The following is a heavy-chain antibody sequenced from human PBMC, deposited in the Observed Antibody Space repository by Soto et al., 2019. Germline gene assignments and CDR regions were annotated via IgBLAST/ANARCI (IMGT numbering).Heavy chain of an antibody. CDR1: GGSISSGGTGSY. CDR3: ASGHDAYKVRY. V-gene: IGHV4-31*03. J-gene: IGHJ4*02. D-gene: IGHD1-1*01. Sequence: QVQLQESGPGLVKPSQTLSLTCTVSGGSISSGGTGSYWTWIRQLPGKGLEWIGYIYYTGNSYYIPSLKSRPTISIDTAENQFSLKLTPVTAADTAVYLCASGHDAYKVRYWGQGTLVTVSS. CDR2: IYYTGNS.